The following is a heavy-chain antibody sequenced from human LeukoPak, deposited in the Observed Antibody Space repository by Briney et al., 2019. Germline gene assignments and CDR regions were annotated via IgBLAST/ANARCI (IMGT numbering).Heavy chain of an antibody. D-gene: IGHD2-2*01. CDR2: IYYSGST. J-gene: IGHJ6*02. CDR1: GGSISSYY. V-gene: IGHV4-59*12. Sequence: SETLSLTCTVSGGSISSYYWSWIRQPPGKGLEWIGYIYYSGSTNYNPSLKSRVTISVDTSKNQFSLKLSSVTAADTAVYYCARGAKEGYCSSTSCYRRYYYGMDVWGQGTTVTVSS. CDR3: ARGAKEGYCSSTSCYRRYYYGMDV.